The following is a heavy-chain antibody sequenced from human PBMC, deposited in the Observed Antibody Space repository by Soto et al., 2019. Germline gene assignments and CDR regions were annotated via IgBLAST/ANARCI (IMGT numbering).Heavy chain of an antibody. Sequence: PGGSLRLSCAASGFTFSSYAMHWVRQAPGKGLEWVAVISYDGSNKYYADSVKGRFTISRDNSKNTLYLQMNSLRAEDTAVYYCARDRENGYVWGSSLGYWGQGTLVTASS. V-gene: IGHV3-30-3*01. CDR3: ARDRENGYVWGSSLGY. CDR2: ISYDGSNK. D-gene: IGHD3-16*01. CDR1: GFTFSSYA. J-gene: IGHJ4*02.